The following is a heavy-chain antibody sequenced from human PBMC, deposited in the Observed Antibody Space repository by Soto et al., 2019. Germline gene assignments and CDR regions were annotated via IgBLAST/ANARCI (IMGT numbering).Heavy chain of an antibody. CDR2: IYPSDGYT. CDR3: ARDTGSYAADY. Sequence: QVQLVQSGAEVREPGASVTVSCKASGYTFTTKHMHWVRQAPGQGLEWMGIIYPSDGYTRYLQKFQGRLTMTRDTSTSTFYMNLNSLRSEDTAVYYCARDTGSYAADYWGQGTLVTVSS. CDR1: GYTFTTKH. V-gene: IGHV1-46*01. D-gene: IGHD1-26*01. J-gene: IGHJ4*02.